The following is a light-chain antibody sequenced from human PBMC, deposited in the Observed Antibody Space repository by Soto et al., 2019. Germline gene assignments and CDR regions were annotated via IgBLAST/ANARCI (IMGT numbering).Light chain of an antibody. V-gene: IGKV1-27*01. CDR1: QDISNY. CDR2: EAS. J-gene: IGKJ1*01. Sequence: QMTQSPSSLSASVGDRVTITCRASQDISNYLAWYQQKPGGAPKLLIYEASTLQSGVPSRFSVSGSGADLTLTISSLQPEDVAIYYCQKYNDAPRTFGQGTRVEMK. CDR3: QKYNDAPRT.